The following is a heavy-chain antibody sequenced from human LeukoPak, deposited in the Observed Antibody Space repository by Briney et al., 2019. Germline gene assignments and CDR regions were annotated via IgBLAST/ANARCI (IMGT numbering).Heavy chain of an antibody. Sequence: PGGSLRLSCAASGFTLSIYAMSWVRKAPGKGLELVSATSSSDAGTYYADSVRGRFTISRDNSKNTLYLQMNSLRAEDAAVYYCAKAPVTSCRGAYCYPFDYWGQGTLVTVSS. CDR1: GFTLSIYA. CDR3: AKAPVTSCRGAYCYPFDY. J-gene: IGHJ4*02. CDR2: TSSSDAGT. D-gene: IGHD2-21*01. V-gene: IGHV3-23*01.